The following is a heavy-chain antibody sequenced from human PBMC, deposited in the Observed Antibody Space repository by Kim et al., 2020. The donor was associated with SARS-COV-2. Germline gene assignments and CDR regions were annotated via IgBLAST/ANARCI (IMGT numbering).Heavy chain of an antibody. CDR3: ARGRGNDYGDYRYYYYMDV. Sequence: ASVKVSCKASGFTFTEHAMQWVRQAPEQSLEWMGWINAGNGDTKYSQKFQGRVTITRDTSASTVYMELSGLTSEDTAMYYYARGRGNDYGDYRYYYYMDVWGKGTTVTVSS. CDR1: GFTFTEHA. V-gene: IGHV1-3*01. CDR2: INAGNGDT. J-gene: IGHJ6*03. D-gene: IGHD4-17*01.